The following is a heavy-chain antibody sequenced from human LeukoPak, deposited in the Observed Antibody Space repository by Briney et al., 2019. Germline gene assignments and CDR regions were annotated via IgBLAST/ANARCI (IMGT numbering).Heavy chain of an antibody. Sequence: PGGSLRLSCAASGFTFGNYAMSWVRQAPGKGLEWVSGVSGSGTTTYYADSVKGRFSISRDNAKNSLYLQMNSLRAEDTAVYYCARVGQEYYYGMDVWGQGTTVTVSS. CDR1: GFTFGNYA. D-gene: IGHD2/OR15-2a*01. CDR3: ARVGQEYYYGMDV. J-gene: IGHJ6*02. V-gene: IGHV3-23*01. CDR2: VSGSGTTT.